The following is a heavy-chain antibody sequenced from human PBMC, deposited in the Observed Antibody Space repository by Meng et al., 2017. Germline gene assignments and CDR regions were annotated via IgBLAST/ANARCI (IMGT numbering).Heavy chain of an antibody. D-gene: IGHD1/OR15-1a*01. V-gene: IGHV3-21*01. CDR2: ISSSSSYI. CDR1: GFTFSSYS. CDR3: ARDEQIDVHSNIDY. J-gene: IGHJ4*02. Sequence: GESLKISCAASGFTFSSYSMNWVRQAPGKGLEWVSSISSSSSYIYYADSVKGRFTISRDNAKNSLYLQMNSLRAEDTAVYYCARDEQIDVHSNIDYWGQGTLVTVSS.